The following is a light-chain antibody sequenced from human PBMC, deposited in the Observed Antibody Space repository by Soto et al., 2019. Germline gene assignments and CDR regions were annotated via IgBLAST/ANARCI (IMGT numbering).Light chain of an antibody. Sequence: EIVLTQSPGTLSLSPGERATLSCRASQSVSSSYLAWYQQKPGQAPRLLIYGASSRATGIPDRFSGSGSGTDFTLTISRLEPEDFAVYYCQQYGSSVLTSGGGTKVEIK. J-gene: IGKJ4*01. CDR2: GAS. CDR1: QSVSSSY. CDR3: QQYGSSVLT. V-gene: IGKV3-20*01.